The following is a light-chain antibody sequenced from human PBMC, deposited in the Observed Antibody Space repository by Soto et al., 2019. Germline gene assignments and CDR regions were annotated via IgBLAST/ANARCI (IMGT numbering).Light chain of an antibody. CDR2: AAS. J-gene: IGKJ4*01. CDR1: QSISSY. Sequence: DLQMTQSPSSLSASVGDRVTITCRASQSISSYLNWYQQKPGKAPKPLIYAASSLQSGVPSRFSGSGSGTDFTLTISSLQPEDFATYYCQQSYSTPHTFGGGTKVEIK. CDR3: QQSYSTPHT. V-gene: IGKV1-39*01.